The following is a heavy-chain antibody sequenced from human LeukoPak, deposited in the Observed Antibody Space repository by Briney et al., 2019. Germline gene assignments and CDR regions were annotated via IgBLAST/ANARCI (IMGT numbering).Heavy chain of an antibody. Sequence: GGSLRLSCSASGFTFSSYAMHWVRQASGKGLEYVSAISSNGGSTYYADSVKGRFTISRDNSKNTLYLQMSSLRAEDTAVYYCVKSPGYCSGGSCSPAWYFDLWGRGTLVTVSS. CDR3: VKSPGYCSGGSCSPAWYFDL. CDR2: ISSNGGST. D-gene: IGHD2-15*01. V-gene: IGHV3-64D*06. CDR1: GFTFSSYA. J-gene: IGHJ2*01.